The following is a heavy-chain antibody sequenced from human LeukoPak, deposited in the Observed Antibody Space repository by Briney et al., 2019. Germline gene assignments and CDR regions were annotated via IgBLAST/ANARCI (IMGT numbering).Heavy chain of an antibody. V-gene: IGHV3-48*04. J-gene: IGHJ3*02. CDR1: GFTFSSYA. CDR2: ISSSGSTI. Sequence: GGSLRLSCAASGFTFSSYAMSWVRQAPGKGLEWVSYISSSGSTIYYADSVKGRFTISRDNAKNSLYLQMNSLRAEDTAVYYCTRASIAARDHPGEGAFDIWGQGTMVTVSS. D-gene: IGHD6-6*01. CDR3: TRASIAARDHPGEGAFDI.